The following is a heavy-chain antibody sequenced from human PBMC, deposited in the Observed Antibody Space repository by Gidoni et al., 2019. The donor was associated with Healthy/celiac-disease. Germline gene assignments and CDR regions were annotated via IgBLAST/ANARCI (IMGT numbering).Heavy chain of an antibody. CDR2: IYWDDDK. CDR1: GFSLSTSGVG. J-gene: IGHJ4*02. V-gene: IGHV2-5*02. Sequence: QITLKESGPTLVKPTQTLTLTCTFSGFSLSTSGVGVGWIRQPPEKALEWLALIYWDDDKRYSPSLKSRLTITKDTSKNQVVLTMTNMDPVDTATYYCAHRHGYSSSSHSFDYWGQGTLVTVSS. CDR3: AHRHGYSSSSHSFDY. D-gene: IGHD6-6*01.